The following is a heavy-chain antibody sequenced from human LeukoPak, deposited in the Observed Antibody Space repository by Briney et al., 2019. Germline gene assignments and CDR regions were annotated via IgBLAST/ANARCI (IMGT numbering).Heavy chain of an antibody. CDR1: GFTFSNAW. V-gene: IGHV3-21*01. CDR3: ARRGYYDSSGYDY. Sequence: PGGSLRLSCAASGFTFSNAWMSWVRQAPGKGLEWVSSISGSSTDIYYADSVKGRFTISRDNAKNSLYLQINSLRAEDTATYYCARRGYYDSSGYDYWGQGTLVTVSS. J-gene: IGHJ4*02. CDR2: ISGSSTDI. D-gene: IGHD3-22*01.